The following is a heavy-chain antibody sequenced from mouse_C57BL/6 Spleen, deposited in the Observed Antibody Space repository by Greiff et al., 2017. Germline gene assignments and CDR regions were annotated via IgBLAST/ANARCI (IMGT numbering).Heavy chain of an antibody. CDR3: ARDSYYGSSYNAMDY. J-gene: IGHJ4*01. CDR2: INPNYGTT. Sequence: VEPGASVKISCKASGYSFTDYNMNWVKQSNGKSLEWIGVINPNYGTTSYNQKFKGKATLTVDQSSSTAYMQLNSLTSEDSAVYYCARDSYYGSSYNAMDYWGQGTSVTVSS. D-gene: IGHD1-1*01. V-gene: IGHV1-39*01. CDR1: GYSFTDYN.